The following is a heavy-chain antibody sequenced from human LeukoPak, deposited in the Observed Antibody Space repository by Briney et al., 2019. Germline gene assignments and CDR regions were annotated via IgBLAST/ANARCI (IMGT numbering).Heavy chain of an antibody. J-gene: IGHJ5*02. V-gene: IGHV4-34*01. CDR1: GGSFSGYY. CDR2: INHSGST. CDR3: ARRWGKNWFDP. Sequence: SETLSLTCAVYGGSFSGYYWSWIRQPPGKGLEWIGEINHSGSTNYNPSLKSRVTISVDTSKNQFSLKLSSVTAADTAVYYCARRWGKNWFDPWGQGTLVTVSS. D-gene: IGHD7-27*01.